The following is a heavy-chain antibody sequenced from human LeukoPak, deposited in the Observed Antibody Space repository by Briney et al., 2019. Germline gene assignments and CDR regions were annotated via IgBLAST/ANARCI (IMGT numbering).Heavy chain of an antibody. J-gene: IGHJ4*02. V-gene: IGHV3-7*01. D-gene: IGHD2-15*01. CDR2: IKLDGSEK. CDR3: ARDERTVAAMEY. Sequence: PGGSLRLSCAASGFTFSSYWMSWVRQAPGEGLEWVANIKLDGSEKYYVDSVKGRFTISRVNAKNSLYLQMNSLRAEDTAVYYCARDERTVAAMEYWGQGTLVTVSS. CDR1: GFTFSSYW.